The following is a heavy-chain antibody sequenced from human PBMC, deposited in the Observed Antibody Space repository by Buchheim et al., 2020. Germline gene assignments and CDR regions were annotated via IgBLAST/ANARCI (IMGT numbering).Heavy chain of an antibody. CDR3: AKVITMVRGYYYYGMDV. J-gene: IGHJ6*02. V-gene: IGHV3-30*18. D-gene: IGHD3-10*01. Sequence: QVQLVESGGGVVQPGRSLRLSGAASGFTFITYGMHWFRQAPGKGWGWLAVISFEGSNKYYADSVKGRFTIPRDNSKNTLYLQMNSLRAEDTAVYYCAKVITMVRGYYYYGMDVWGQGTT. CDR1: GFTFITYG. CDR2: ISFEGSNK.